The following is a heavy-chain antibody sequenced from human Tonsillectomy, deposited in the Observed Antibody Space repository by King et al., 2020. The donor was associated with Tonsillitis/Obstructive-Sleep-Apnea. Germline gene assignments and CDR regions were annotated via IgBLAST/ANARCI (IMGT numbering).Heavy chain of an antibody. CDR2: IWYDGSNK. CDR1: GFTFGSYG. V-gene: IGHV3-33*01. D-gene: IGHD1-26*01. Sequence: VQLVESGGGVVQPGRSLRLSCAASGFTFGSYGMHWVRQAPGKGLEWVAAIWYDGSNKYYADSGKGRFTISRDNSKNTLYLQMKSQRAEDTAVYYCAREMYGGSYPTFDSWGQGTLVTVSS. CDR3: AREMYGGSYPTFDS. J-gene: IGHJ4*02.